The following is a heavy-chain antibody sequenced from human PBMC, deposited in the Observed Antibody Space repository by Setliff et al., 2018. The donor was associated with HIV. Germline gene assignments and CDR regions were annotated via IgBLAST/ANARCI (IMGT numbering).Heavy chain of an antibody. CDR2: ISPDGRST. D-gene: IGHD6-19*01. V-gene: IGHV3-74*01. J-gene: IGHJ4*02. CDR3: ANMQWASNAWYSFDY. Sequence: GGSLRLSCAASGFTFNNYWMNWVRQVPGKGLVWVARISPDGRSTTHADAVKGRFTISRDNSKNTLYVQMNSLRAEDTAVYYCANMQWASNAWYSFDYWGQGALVTVSS. CDR1: GFTFNNYW.